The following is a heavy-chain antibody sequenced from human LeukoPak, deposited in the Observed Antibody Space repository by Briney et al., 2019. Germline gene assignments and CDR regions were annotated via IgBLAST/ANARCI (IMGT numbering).Heavy chain of an antibody. J-gene: IGHJ4*02. V-gene: IGHV3-7*01. D-gene: IGHD6-19*01. CDR1: GFTFRNSW. CDR3: LGGTGWIFDY. CDR2: IKQDGSVK. Sequence: PGGSLRLSCAASGFTFRNSWMNWVRQAPGKGLEWVANIKQDGSVKHYVHSVKGRFTIPRKNTKNSLYRQRNSLRAETTAVYYCLGGTGWIFDYWGQGDLVTVSS.